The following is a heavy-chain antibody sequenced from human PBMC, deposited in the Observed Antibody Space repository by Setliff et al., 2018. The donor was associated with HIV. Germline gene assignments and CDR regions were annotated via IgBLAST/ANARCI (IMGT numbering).Heavy chain of an antibody. J-gene: IGHJ4*02. CDR1: GYTFTSYG. D-gene: IGHD3-22*01. V-gene: IGHV1-18*01. CDR3: ARGPYYDSSGYYSWPFDY. CDR2: ISTYNGNT. Sequence: ASVKVSCKASGYTFTSYGFSWVRQAPGQGLEWMGWISTYNGNTNLARKFQDRVTMTTDTSTSTAYMELRSLRSDDTAVYYCARGPYYDSSGYYSWPFDYWGQGTLVTVSS.